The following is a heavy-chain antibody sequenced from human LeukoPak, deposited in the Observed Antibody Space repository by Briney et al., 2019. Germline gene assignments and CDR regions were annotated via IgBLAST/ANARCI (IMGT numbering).Heavy chain of an antibody. CDR2: INHSGST. J-gene: IGHJ6*02. D-gene: IGHD2-2*01. CDR3: ARARRGIVVVRYYYGMDV. V-gene: IGHV4-34*01. CDR1: GGSFSGYY. Sequence: SETLSLTCAVYGGSFSGYYWSWIRQPPGKGLEWIGEINHSGSTNYNPSLKSRVTISVDTSKNQFSLKLSSVTAADTAVYYCARARRGIVVVRYYYGMDVWGQGTTVTVSS.